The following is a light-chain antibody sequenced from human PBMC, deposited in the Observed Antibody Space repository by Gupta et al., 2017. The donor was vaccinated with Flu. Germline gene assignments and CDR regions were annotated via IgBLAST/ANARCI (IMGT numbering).Light chain of an antibody. V-gene: IGKV3D-20*01. Sequence: IVLTQPPATLSFSPGERATLSCGASQSVGGHYLAWYQQKPGLAPRLLIYDASKRETGIPDRFSGSGSETDFTLTISRLETEEFAVYYCQQYGGSPPLTFGRGTKLEIK. J-gene: IGKJ4*01. CDR2: DAS. CDR3: QQYGGSPPLT. CDR1: QSVGGHY.